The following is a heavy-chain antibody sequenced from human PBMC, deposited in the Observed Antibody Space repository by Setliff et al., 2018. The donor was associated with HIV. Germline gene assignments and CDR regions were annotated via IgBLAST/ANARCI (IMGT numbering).Heavy chain of an antibody. CDR2: IRNDASNT. CDR3: AKTQGWHLINY. J-gene: IGHJ4*02. Sequence: GGSLRLSCEASGFTFSDYGMHWVRQAPGKGLEWVTFIRNDASNTYYADSVKGRFTISRDSSKNTLYLQMDSLRTEDTAVYYCAKTQGWHLINYWGPGTLVTAPQ. CDR1: GFTFSDYG. D-gene: IGHD6-19*01. V-gene: IGHV3-30*02.